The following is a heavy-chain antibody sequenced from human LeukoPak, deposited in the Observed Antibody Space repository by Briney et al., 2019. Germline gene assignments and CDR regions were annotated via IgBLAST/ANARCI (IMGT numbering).Heavy chain of an antibody. D-gene: IGHD1-26*01. CDR1: GFTFSSYG. Sequence: GGSLTLSCAASGFTFSSYGMHWVRQAPGKGLAWVAFIRYDGSNKSYAASVKGRFTISRDNSKSTLYLQMNSLRAEDTAVYYCAKDQSGTYYTFDYWGQGTLVTVSS. V-gene: IGHV3-30*02. CDR3: AKDQSGTYYTFDY. CDR2: IRYDGSNK. J-gene: IGHJ4*02.